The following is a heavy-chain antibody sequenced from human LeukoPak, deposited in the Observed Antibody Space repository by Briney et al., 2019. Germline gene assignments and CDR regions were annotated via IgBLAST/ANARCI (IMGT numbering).Heavy chain of an antibody. Sequence: SETLSLTCTVSGGSISSYYWSWIRQPPGKGLEWIGYIYYSGSTNYNPSFKSRVTISVDTSKNQFSLKLSSVTAADTAVYYCARARWAGSSWYYFDYWGQGTLVTVSS. D-gene: IGHD6-13*01. CDR2: IYYSGST. V-gene: IGHV4-59*01. CDR3: ARARWAGSSWYYFDY. CDR1: GGSISSYY. J-gene: IGHJ4*02.